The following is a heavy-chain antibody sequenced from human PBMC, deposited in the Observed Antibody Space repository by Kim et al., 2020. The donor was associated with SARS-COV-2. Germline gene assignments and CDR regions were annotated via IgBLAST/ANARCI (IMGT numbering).Heavy chain of an antibody. Sequence: SETLSLTCTVSGGSISSGDYYWSWIRQHPGKGLEWIGYIYYSGSIYYNPSLKSRVIISIDTSKNQFSLKLSSVTAADTAVYYCATEPATVTSYGMDVWGQGTTVTVSS. CDR3: ATEPATVTSYGMDV. D-gene: IGHD4-17*01. CDR2: IYYSGSI. J-gene: IGHJ6*02. CDR1: GGSISSGDYY. V-gene: IGHV4-31*03.